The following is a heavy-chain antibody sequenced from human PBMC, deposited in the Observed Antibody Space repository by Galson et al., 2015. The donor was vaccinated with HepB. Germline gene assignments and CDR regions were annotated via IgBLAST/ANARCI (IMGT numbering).Heavy chain of an antibody. CDR3: ARREMATHYYYYGMDV. CDR2: SSAYNGNT. Sequence: SVKVSCKASGYTFTSYGISWVRQAPGQGLEWMGWSSAYNGNTNYAQKLQGRVTMTTDTSTSTAYMELRSLRSDDTAVYYCARREMATHYYYYGMDVWGQGTTVTVSS. V-gene: IGHV1-18*01. D-gene: IGHD5-24*01. J-gene: IGHJ6*02. CDR1: GYTFTSYG.